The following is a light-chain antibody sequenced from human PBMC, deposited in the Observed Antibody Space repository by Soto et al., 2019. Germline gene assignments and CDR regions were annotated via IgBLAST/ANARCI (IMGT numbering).Light chain of an antibody. CDR1: QSVRSSY. V-gene: IGKV3-20*01. J-gene: IGKJ1*01. CDR2: GAS. Sequence: EIVLTQSPGTLSLSPGERATLSCRSSQSVRSSYLAWYQQKPGQAPRLLIYGASTRATGIPGRFSGSGSGTDFTLTISRLEPEDFAVYYCQQYGSSGTFGQGTKVDIK. CDR3: QQYGSSGT.